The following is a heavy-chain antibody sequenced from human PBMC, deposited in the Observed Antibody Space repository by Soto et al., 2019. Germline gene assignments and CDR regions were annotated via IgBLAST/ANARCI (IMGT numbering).Heavy chain of an antibody. J-gene: IGHJ6*02. CDR2: ISYDGSNK. Sequence: QVQLVESGGGVVQPGRSLRLSCAASGFTFSSYAMHWVRQAPGKGLEWVAVISYDGSNKYYADSVKGRFTISRDNSKNPLYLQMNSLRAEDTAVYYCAREYSSSPYYYYGMDVWGQGTTVTVSS. CDR1: GFTFSSYA. CDR3: AREYSSSPYYYYGMDV. D-gene: IGHD6-6*01. V-gene: IGHV3-30-3*01.